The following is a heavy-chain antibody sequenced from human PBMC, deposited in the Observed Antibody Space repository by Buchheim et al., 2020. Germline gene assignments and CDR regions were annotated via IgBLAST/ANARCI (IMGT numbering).Heavy chain of an antibody. Sequence: VQLLESGGGLVQPGGSLRLSCAASGFTFSSYAMSWVRQAPGKGLEYVSSITGSAGRTYYADSLTGRFTISRDNSKNKLYVQMNSLRAEDTAVYYCAKSTSGYYDSSGYAFDMWGQGT. CDR1: GFTFSSYA. V-gene: IGHV3-23*01. D-gene: IGHD3-22*01. CDR2: ITGSAGRT. CDR3: AKSTSGYYDSSGYAFDM. J-gene: IGHJ3*02.